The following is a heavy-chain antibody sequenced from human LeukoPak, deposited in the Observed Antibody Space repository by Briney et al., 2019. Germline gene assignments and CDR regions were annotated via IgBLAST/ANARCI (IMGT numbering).Heavy chain of an antibody. V-gene: IGHV4-34*01. CDR1: GGSFSGYY. CDR3: ARGLMIVVVDDAFDI. CDR2: INHSGST. J-gene: IGHJ3*02. D-gene: IGHD3-22*01. Sequence: SETLSLTCAVYGGSFSGYYWSWIRQPPGKGLEWIGEINHSGSTNYNPSLKSRVTISVDTSKNQFSLKLSSVTAADTAVYYCARGLMIVVVDDAFDIWGQGTMVTVS.